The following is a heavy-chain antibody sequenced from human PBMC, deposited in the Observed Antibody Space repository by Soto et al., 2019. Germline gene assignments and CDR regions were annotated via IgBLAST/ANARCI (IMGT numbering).Heavy chain of an antibody. CDR3: ARDYAVAGNYYYGMDV. D-gene: IGHD6-19*01. CDR2: ISYDGSNK. V-gene: IGHV3-30-3*01. Sequence: HPXGSLKLSCSASGFTFSSYAMHWVRQAPGKGLEWVAVISYDGSNKYYADSVKGRFTISRDNSKNTLYLQMNSLRAEDTAVYYCARDYAVAGNYYYGMDVWGQGTTVTVSS. CDR1: GFTFSSYA. J-gene: IGHJ6*02.